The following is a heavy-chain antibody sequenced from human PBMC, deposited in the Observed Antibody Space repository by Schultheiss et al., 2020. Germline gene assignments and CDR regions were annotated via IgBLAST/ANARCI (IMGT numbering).Heavy chain of an antibody. CDR3: ARDVPIAAADPVRDY. J-gene: IGHJ4*02. CDR2: IYHSGST. Sequence: SETLSLTCAVYGGSFSGYYWGWIRQPPGKGLEWIGSIYHSGSTYYNPSLKSRVTISVDTSKNQFSLKLSSVTAADTAVYYCARDVPIAAADPVRDYWGQGTLVTVSS. D-gene: IGHD6-13*01. CDR1: GGSFSGYY. V-gene: IGHV4-38-2*02.